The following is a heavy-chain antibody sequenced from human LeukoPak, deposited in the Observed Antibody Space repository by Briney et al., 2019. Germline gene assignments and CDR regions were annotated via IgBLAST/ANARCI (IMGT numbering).Heavy chain of an antibody. Sequence: ASVKVSCKASGYTFTSYDINWVRQATGQGLEWMGWMNPNSGNTGYAQKFQGRVTITRNTSISTAYMELSSLRSEDTAVYYCARGSSSGWVRPFDYWGQGTLVTVSS. V-gene: IGHV1-8*03. CDR2: MNPNSGNT. CDR3: ARGSSSGWVRPFDY. J-gene: IGHJ4*02. CDR1: GYTFTSYD. D-gene: IGHD6-19*01.